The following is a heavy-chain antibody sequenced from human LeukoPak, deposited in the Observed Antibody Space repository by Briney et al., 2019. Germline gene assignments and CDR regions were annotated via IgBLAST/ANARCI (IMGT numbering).Heavy chain of an antibody. J-gene: IGHJ3*02. D-gene: IGHD1-26*01. V-gene: IGHV4-59*08. CDR2: IYYSGST. CDR1: GGSISSYY. Sequence: NPSETLSLTCTVSGGSISSYYWSWIRQPPGKGLEWIGYIYYSGSTNYNPSLKSRVSISVDTSKNQFSLKLSSVTAADTAVYYCAGQGSGSYLVPFDIWGQGTRSPSLQ. CDR3: AGQGSGSYLVPFDI.